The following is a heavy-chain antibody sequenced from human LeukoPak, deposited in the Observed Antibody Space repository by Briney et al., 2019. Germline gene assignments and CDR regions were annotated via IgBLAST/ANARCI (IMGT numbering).Heavy chain of an antibody. CDR3: TKGYYEPFDV. V-gene: IGHV4-59*01. CDR1: GGSISSYY. Sequence: PSETLSLTCTVSGGSISSYYWNWIRQPPGKGLEWIGCISDTGRTTYNPSLKSRLTISVDTSKRQFSLKLTSLTAADTAVYYCTKGYYEPFDVWGQGILVTVSS. CDR2: ISDTGRT. J-gene: IGHJ4*02. D-gene: IGHD3-16*01.